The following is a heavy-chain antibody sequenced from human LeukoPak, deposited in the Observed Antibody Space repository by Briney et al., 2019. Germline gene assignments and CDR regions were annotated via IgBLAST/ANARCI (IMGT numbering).Heavy chain of an antibody. Sequence: SETLSLTCAVSGGSISSQNWWSWVRQPPGKGLEWIGEVFHSGSTHYNPSLKSRVTISVDKSKNQFSLNLSSVTAADTAVYYCAKGDIPNWFDPWGQGTLVTVSS. J-gene: IGHJ5*02. CDR1: GGSISSQNW. V-gene: IGHV4-4*02. CDR3: AKGDIPNWFDP. CDR2: VFHSGST. D-gene: IGHD2-2*02.